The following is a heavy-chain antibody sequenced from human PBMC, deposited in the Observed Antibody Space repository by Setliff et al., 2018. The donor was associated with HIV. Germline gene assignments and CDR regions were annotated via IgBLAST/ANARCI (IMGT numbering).Heavy chain of an antibody. V-gene: IGHV4-39*07. CDR3: ARGFDYAQRPPLYYFDY. D-gene: IGHD2-2*01. CDR2: IYYSGST. J-gene: IGHJ4*02. CDR1: GGSISSSSYY. Sequence: SETLSLTCTVSGGSISSSSYYWGWIRQPPGKGLEWIGSIYYSGSTYYNPSLKSRVTISVDTSKNQLSLKLSSVTAADTAVYYCARGFDYAQRPPLYYFDYWGQGTLVTVSS.